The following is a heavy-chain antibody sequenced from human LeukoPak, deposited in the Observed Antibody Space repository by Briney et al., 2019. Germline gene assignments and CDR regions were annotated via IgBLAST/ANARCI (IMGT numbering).Heavy chain of an antibody. CDR2: IIPMVTTA. CDR3: ATTPVRDWLGLENFYFFYYMDV. J-gene: IGHJ6*03. D-gene: IGHD6-19*01. V-gene: IGHV1-69*05. Sequence: SSVTLSSHVSGGSYNNHAISRVGQPPGQGLDWMRGIIPMVTTANYAQHFQGRVTITTDESTSTAYMELSSLRSADTAVYYCATTPVRDWLGLENFYFFYYMDVWGKGTTVTVS. CDR1: GGSYNNHA.